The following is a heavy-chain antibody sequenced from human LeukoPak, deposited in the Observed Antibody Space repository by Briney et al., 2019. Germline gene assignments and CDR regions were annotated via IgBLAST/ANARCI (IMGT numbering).Heavy chain of an antibody. V-gene: IGHV1-69*04. Sequence: SVKVSCKASGGTFSSYAISWVRQAPGQGLEWMGRIIPIFGIANYALKFQGRVTITADKSTSTAYMELSSLRSEDTAVYYCARDPSYSSSWYFDYWGQGTLVTVSS. D-gene: IGHD6-13*01. J-gene: IGHJ4*02. CDR3: ARDPSYSSSWYFDY. CDR1: GGTFSSYA. CDR2: IIPIFGIA.